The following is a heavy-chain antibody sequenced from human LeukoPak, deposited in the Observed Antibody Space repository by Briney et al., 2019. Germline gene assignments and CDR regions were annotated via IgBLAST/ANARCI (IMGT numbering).Heavy chain of an antibody. CDR2: IIPILGTA. CDR3: ARIDYYDSSGYYGTAFDI. J-gene: IGHJ3*02. D-gene: IGHD3-22*01. CDR1: GGTFSSYA. Sequence: VASVKVSCKASGGTFSSYAISWVRQAPGQGLEWMGGIIPILGTANYAQKFQGRVTITADEATSTAYMELSSLRSEDTAVYYCARIDYYDSSGYYGTAFDIWGQGTMVTVSS. V-gene: IGHV1-69*13.